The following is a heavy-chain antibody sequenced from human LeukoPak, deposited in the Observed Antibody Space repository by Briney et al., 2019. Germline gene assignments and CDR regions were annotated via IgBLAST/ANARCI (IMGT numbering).Heavy chain of an antibody. Sequence: ASVKVSCKASGYTFTSYYMHWVRQAPGQGLEWMGIINPSGGSTSYAQKSQGRVTMTRDTSTSTVYMELSSLRSEDTAVYYCARDLSHYDSSGYPNYWGQGTLVTVSS. CDR3: ARDLSHYDSSGYPNY. V-gene: IGHV1-46*01. CDR2: INPSGGST. D-gene: IGHD3-22*01. CDR1: GYTFTSYY. J-gene: IGHJ4*02.